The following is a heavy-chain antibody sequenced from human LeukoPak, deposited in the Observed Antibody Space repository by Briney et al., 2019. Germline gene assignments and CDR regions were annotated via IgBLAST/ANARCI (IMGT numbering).Heavy chain of an antibody. CDR3: ARTYRSSASFDY. J-gene: IGHJ4*02. CDR1: GGSISSYY. Sequence: SETLSLTCTVSGGSISSYYWSWIRLPPGKGLDWIGTISYSGTSNYNPSLKSRVTISVDTSKNQFFLKVTSVTATDSAVYYCARTYRSSASFDYWGQGTRVTVSS. V-gene: IGHV4-59*13. D-gene: IGHD6-6*01. CDR2: ISYSGTS.